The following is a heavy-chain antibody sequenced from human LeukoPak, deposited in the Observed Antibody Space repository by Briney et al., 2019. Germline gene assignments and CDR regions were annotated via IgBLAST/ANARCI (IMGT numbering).Heavy chain of an antibody. Sequence: ASVKVSCKASGGTFSSYAISWVRQAPGQGLEWMGGIIPIFGTANYAQKFQGRVTITADESTSTAYMELSSLRSEDTAVYYCARAAGYCSGGSCYWDYWGQGTLVTVSS. V-gene: IGHV1-69*13. J-gene: IGHJ4*02. CDR2: IIPIFGTA. D-gene: IGHD2-15*01. CDR3: ARAAGYCSGGSCYWDY. CDR1: GGTFSSYA.